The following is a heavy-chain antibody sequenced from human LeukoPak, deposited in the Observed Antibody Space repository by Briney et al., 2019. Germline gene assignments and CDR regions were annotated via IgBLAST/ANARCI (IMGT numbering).Heavy chain of an antibody. D-gene: IGHD3-10*01. Sequence: PGGSLRLSCAASGFTFSSYAMSWVRQAPGKGLEWVSSISSSSSYIYYADSVKGRFTISRDNAKNSLYLQMNSLRAEDTAVYYCAKGGGLGYGSGLYYFDYWGQGTLVTVSS. CDR1: GFTFSSYA. CDR3: AKGGGLGYGSGLYYFDY. CDR2: ISSSSSYI. V-gene: IGHV3-21*01. J-gene: IGHJ4*02.